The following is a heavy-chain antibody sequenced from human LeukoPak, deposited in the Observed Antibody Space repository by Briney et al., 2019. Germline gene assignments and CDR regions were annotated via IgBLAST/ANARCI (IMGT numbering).Heavy chain of an antibody. CDR1: GDSVFSNSAA. D-gene: IGHD3-10*01. CDR3: VRDVGFDFDY. J-gene: IGHJ4*02. Sequence: SQTLSLTCAISGDSVFSNSAAWNWIRQSPSRGLEWLGRTYYRSKWYNDYAVSVKSRIIINPDTSKNQFSLQLKSVTHEDTAVYYCVRDVGFDFDYWGQGTLVTVSS. CDR2: TYYRSKWYN. V-gene: IGHV6-1*01.